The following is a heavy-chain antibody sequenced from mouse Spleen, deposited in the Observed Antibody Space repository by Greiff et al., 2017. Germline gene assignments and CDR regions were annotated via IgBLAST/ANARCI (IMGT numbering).Heavy chain of an antibody. Sequence: EVQRVESGGGLVKPGGSLKLSCAASGFTFSSYAMSWVRQTPEKRLEWVATISSGGSYTYYPDSVKGRFTISRDNAKNTLYLQMSSLRSEDTAMYYCARADYYGSLAYWGQGTLVTVSA. D-gene: IGHD1-1*01. CDR2: ISSGGSYT. J-gene: IGHJ3*01. V-gene: IGHV5-9-3*01. CDR1: GFTFSSYA. CDR3: ARADYYGSLAY.